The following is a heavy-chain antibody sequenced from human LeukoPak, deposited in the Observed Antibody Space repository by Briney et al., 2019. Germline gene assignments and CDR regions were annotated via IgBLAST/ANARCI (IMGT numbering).Heavy chain of an antibody. CDR2: ISSSGSTI. CDR3: ARVSGWFDP. J-gene: IGHJ5*02. V-gene: IGHV3-48*03. D-gene: IGHD1-14*01. Sequence: PGGSLRLFCVASGFSFSSYEMNWVRQAPGKGLEWISHISSSGSTIYYADSVKGRFTISRDNAKNSLYLQMNSLRAEDTAVYYCARVSGWFDPWGQGTLVTVSS. CDR1: GFSFSSYE.